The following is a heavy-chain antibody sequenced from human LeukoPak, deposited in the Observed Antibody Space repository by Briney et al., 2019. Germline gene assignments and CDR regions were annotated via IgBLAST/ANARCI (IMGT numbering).Heavy chain of an antibody. D-gene: IGHD5-18*01. CDR2: INSDGTGT. J-gene: IGHJ4*02. CDR3: ARGSDNYGPFDY. V-gene: IGHV3-74*01. CDR1: GFTFSSYW. Sequence: GGSLRLSCAASGFTFSSYWMHWVRQAPGKGLVWVSHINSDGTGTSYADSVKGRFTISRDNSKNTLYLQMNSLRADDTAVYYCARGSDNYGPFDYWGQGTLVTVSS.